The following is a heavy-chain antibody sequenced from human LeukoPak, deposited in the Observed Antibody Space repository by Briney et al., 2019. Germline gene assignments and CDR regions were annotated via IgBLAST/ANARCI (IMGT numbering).Heavy chain of an antibody. CDR2: ISAYNGNT. Sequence: ASVKVSCKASGYTFTNYGISWVRQAPGQGLEWMGWISAYNGNTNFAQKLQGRVSMTTDTSTSTAYMELRSLRSDDTAVYYCARRFPPRILYDSSGYYSYYFDYWGQGTLVTVSS. J-gene: IGHJ4*02. V-gene: IGHV1-18*01. CDR1: GYTFTNYG. CDR3: ARRFPPRILYDSSGYYSYYFDY. D-gene: IGHD3-22*01.